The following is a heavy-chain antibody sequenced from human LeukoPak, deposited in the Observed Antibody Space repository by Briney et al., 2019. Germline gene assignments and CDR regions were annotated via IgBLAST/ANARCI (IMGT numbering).Heavy chain of an antibody. Sequence: ASVKVSCKASGYTFTGYYIHWVRQAPGQGLEWMGWISAYNGNTNYAQKLQGRVTMTTDTSTSTAYMELRSLRSDDTAVYYCARVASPMAKYYFDYWGQGTLVTVSS. CDR2: ISAYNGNT. CDR3: ARVASPMAKYYFDY. CDR1: GYTFTGYY. D-gene: IGHD3-10*01. J-gene: IGHJ4*02. V-gene: IGHV1-18*04.